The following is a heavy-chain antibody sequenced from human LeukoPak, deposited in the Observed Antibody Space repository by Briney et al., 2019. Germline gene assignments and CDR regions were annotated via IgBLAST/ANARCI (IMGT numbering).Heavy chain of an antibody. J-gene: IGHJ5*02. Sequence: GGSLRLSCAASGFTFSTYGMHWVRQAPGKGLEWVAFIRHDGSNKYYADSVKGRFTISRDSSENTLYLQMSSLRPEDTAVYYCAKVVGNDLTGYYNWFDPWGQGTLVTVSS. D-gene: IGHD3-9*01. CDR1: GFTFSTYG. CDR2: IRHDGSNK. V-gene: IGHV3-30*02. CDR3: AKVVGNDLTGYYNWFDP.